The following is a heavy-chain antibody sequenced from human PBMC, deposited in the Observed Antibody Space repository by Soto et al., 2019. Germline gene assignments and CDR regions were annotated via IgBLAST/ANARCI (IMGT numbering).Heavy chain of an antibody. J-gene: IGHJ5*02. CDR2: IYDTGTT. Sequence: TLSLTCTATGAPISHANYYCTGIRHHPVKRMECIGYIYDTGTTYCSPSLESRVDISVDTSQNQFSLKLGAVTAADTAVYFCARAPISRCVDRSCPAWFDPWGQGTLVTVS. V-gene: IGHV4-31*02. D-gene: IGHD1-26*01. CDR1: GAPISHANYY. CDR3: ARAPISRCVDRSCPAWFDP.